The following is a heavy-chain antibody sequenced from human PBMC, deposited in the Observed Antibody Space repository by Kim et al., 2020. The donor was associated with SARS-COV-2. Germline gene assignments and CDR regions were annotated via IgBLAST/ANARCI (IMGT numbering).Heavy chain of an antibody. CDR3: ARGAADTAITYPHY. V-gene: IGHV3-64*01. J-gene: IGHJ4*02. D-gene: IGHD5-18*01. CDR1: GFTFSSYA. Sequence: GGSLRLSCAASGFTFSSYAMHWVRQAPGKGLEYVSAISSNGGSTYYANSVKGRFTISRDNSKNTLYLQMGSLRAEDMAVYYCARGAADTAITYPHYWGQG. CDR2: ISSNGGST.